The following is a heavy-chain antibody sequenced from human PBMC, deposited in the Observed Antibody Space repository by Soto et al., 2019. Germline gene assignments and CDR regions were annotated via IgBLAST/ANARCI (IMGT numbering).Heavy chain of an antibody. CDR1: GFTFTNYA. D-gene: IGHD6-13*01. CDR2: ISGSGAAT. CDR3: AKDLQQFFLVLWFDP. V-gene: IGHV3-23*01. Sequence: GSLRLSCEGSGFTFTNYAMSWVRQAPGKGLEWVSGISGSGAATYYADSVKGRFTISRDNSKKTLYLQMDSLRAEDTARYFCAKDLQQFFLVLWFDPWGQGSLVTVSS. J-gene: IGHJ5*02.